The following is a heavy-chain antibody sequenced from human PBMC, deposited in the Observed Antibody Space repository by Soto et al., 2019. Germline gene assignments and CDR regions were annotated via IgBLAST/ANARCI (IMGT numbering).Heavy chain of an antibody. V-gene: IGHV1-69*01. CDR1: DGTFSSHS. D-gene: IGHD2-2*01. J-gene: IGHJ6*02. CDR3: STSVYCSTTRCYYYYGLDV. CDR2: IIPIFGTE. Sequence: QVQLVQSGAEVKKPGSSVKVSCKDSDGTFSSHSINWVRQAPGQGPEWMGGIIPIFGTENYAQKFQGRVTITADESTSTAYMELSSLTSEDTALYYCSTSVYCSTTRCYYYYGLDVWGQGTTVIVSS.